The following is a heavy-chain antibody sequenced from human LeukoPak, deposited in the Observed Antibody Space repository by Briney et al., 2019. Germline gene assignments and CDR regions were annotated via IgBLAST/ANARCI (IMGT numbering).Heavy chain of an antibody. J-gene: IGHJ4*02. V-gene: IGHV3-23*01. CDR1: GFTFTSCA. CDR3: AKRSSGNLQPFDY. Sequence: PGGSLRLSCAASGFTFTSCAMSWVRQAPGKGLEWVSGVSGGGINTHYADSVKGRFSISRDNSKNTLYLQMNSLRAEDTGVYYCAKRSSGNLQPFDYWGQGTLVTVSS. D-gene: IGHD3-22*01. CDR2: VSGGGINT.